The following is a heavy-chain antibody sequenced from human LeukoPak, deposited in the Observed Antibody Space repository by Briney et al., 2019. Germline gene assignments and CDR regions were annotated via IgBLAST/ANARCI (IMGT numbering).Heavy chain of an antibody. V-gene: IGHV4-59*01. CDR1: GGSINNYS. D-gene: IGHD5-24*01. J-gene: IGHJ4*02. CDR2: IYYNGHT. CDR3: ARGDGYNDAVDY. Sequence: KPSETLSLNCTVSGGSINNYSGSWIRQPPGKGLEWIGYIYYNGHTNYNPSLKSRVTLSVDTSKNQFSLKLTSVTAADTAVYFCARGDGYNDAVDYWGQGTLVTVSS.